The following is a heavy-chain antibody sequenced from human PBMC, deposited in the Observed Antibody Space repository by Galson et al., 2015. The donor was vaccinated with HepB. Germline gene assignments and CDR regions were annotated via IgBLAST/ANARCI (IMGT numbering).Heavy chain of an antibody. CDR1: GYILTSKG. CDR3: ARDVDHRFDH. J-gene: IGHJ4*02. Sequence: SVKVSCKASGYILTSKGISWVRQAPGQGLEWMGWISTNSGDTNYAQKFQGRVTMTTDTSTSTAYMELRSLRSDDTAVYYCARDVDHRFDHWGQGTLVTVSS. V-gene: IGHV1-18*01. CDR2: ISTNSGDT.